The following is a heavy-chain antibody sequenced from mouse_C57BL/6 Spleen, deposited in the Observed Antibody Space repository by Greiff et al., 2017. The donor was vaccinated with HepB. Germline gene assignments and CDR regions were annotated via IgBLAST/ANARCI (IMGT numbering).Heavy chain of an antibody. D-gene: IGHD2-1*01. CDR3: ARHEVYGNYPWYAMDY. V-gene: IGHV1-62-2*01. CDR1: GYTFTEYT. Sequence: VQLQQSGAELVKPGASVKLSCKASGYTFTEYTIHWVKRRSGQGLEWIGWFYPGSGSIKYNEKFKDKATLTADKSSSTVYMELSRLTSEDSAVYFCARHEVYGNYPWYAMDYWGQGTSVTVSS. J-gene: IGHJ4*01. CDR2: FYPGSGSI.